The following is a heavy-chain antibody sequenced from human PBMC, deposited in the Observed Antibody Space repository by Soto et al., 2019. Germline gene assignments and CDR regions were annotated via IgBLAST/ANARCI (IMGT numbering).Heavy chain of an antibody. V-gene: IGHV3-30-3*01. CDR1: GFTFSSYA. CDR3: AREWGSWDRAEYFQH. J-gene: IGHJ1*01. D-gene: IGHD6-13*01. CDR2: ISYDGSNK. Sequence: QVQLVESGGGVVQPGRSLRLSCAASGFTFSSYAMHWVRQAPGKGLEWVAVISYDGSNKYYADSVKGRFTISRDNSKNTLYLQMNSLRAEDTAVYYCAREWGSWDRAEYFQHWGQGTLVTVSS.